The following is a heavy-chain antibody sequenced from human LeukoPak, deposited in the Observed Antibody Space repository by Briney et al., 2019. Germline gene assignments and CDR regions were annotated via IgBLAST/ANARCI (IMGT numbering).Heavy chain of an antibody. CDR3: ARLASGWYKSSLDP. V-gene: IGHV4-38-2*02. CDR1: SYSISSGYF. Sequence: SETLSLTCTVSSYSISSGYFWGWIRQPPGKGLEWIGSIYHSGNTYYNPSLKSRVTISVDTSKNQFSLQLSSVTAADTAVYYCARLASGWYKSSLDPWGQGTLVTVSS. J-gene: IGHJ5*02. CDR2: IYHSGNT. D-gene: IGHD6-19*01.